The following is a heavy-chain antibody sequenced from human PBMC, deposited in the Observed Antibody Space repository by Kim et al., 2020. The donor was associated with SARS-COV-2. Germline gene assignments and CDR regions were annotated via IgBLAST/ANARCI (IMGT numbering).Heavy chain of an antibody. CDR2: INHSGST. CDR3: ARGRDFDFYGMDV. J-gene: IGHJ6*02. CDR1: GGSFSGYY. D-gene: IGHD3-3*01. V-gene: IGHV4-34*01. Sequence: SETLSLTCAVYGGSFSGYYWSWIRQPPGKGLEWIGEINHSGSTNYNPSLKGRVTISVDTSKNQFSLKLSSVTAADTAVYYCARGRDFDFYGMDVWGQGTTSPSP.